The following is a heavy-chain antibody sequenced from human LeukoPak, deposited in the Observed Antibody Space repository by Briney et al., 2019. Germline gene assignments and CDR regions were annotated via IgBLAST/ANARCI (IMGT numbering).Heavy chain of an antibody. CDR1: GGSISSYY. V-gene: IGHV4-39*01. CDR3: ARSRGVAIWFDP. Sequence: SETLSLTCTVSGGSISSYYWGWIRQPPGKGLEWIGSIYYSGSTYYNPSLKSRVTISVDTSKNQFSLKLSSVTAADTAVYYCARSRGVAIWFDPWGQGTLVTVSS. D-gene: IGHD2-15*01. J-gene: IGHJ5*02. CDR2: IYYSGST.